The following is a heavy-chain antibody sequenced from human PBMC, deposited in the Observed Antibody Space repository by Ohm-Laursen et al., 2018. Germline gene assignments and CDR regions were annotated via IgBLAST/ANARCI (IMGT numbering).Heavy chain of an antibody. V-gene: IGHV3-74*01. J-gene: IGHJ4*02. Sequence: SLRLSCSASGFTFNSHWMHWVRQAPGKGLVWVSRISSDVSVTYYADSVKGRCTISRDNAKNSLYLQMNSLRAEDTAVYYCARYIAAAGATQLDYWGQGTLVTVSS. CDR1: GFTFNSHW. D-gene: IGHD6-13*01. CDR2: ISSDVSVT. CDR3: ARYIAAAGATQLDY.